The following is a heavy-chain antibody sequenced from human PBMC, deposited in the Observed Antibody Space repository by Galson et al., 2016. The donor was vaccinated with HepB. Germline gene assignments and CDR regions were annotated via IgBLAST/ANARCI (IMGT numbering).Heavy chain of an antibody. Sequence: SLRLSCAASGFTFSSYGMHWVRQAPGKGLEWVAVTSSDGSNKHYADSVKGRFIISRDNSKKTLYLQMNSLRAEDTAVYYCAKVSDEYYFDYWGQGTLVTVSS. CDR2: TSSDGSNK. CDR3: AKVSDEYYFDY. J-gene: IGHJ4*02. CDR1: GFTFSSYG. V-gene: IGHV3-30*18.